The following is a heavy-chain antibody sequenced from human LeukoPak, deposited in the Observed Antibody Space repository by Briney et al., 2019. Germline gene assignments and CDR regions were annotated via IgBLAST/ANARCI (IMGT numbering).Heavy chain of an antibody. J-gene: IGHJ6*03. Sequence: SETLSLTCTVSGGSISSYYWSWIRQPPGKGLEWIGYIYTSGSTNYNPSLKSRVTISVDTSKNQFSLKLSSVTAADTAVYSCARRLRFLDYYYMDVWGKGTRSPSP. CDR2: IYTSGST. D-gene: IGHD3-3*01. CDR1: GGSISSYY. CDR3: ARRLRFLDYYYMDV. V-gene: IGHV4-4*09.